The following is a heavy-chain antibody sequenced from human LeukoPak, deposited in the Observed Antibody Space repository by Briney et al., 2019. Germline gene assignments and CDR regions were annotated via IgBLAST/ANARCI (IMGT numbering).Heavy chain of an antibody. V-gene: IGHV1-2*06. CDR3: ARTRLLWFGELLPFDY. CDR2: INPNSGGT. CDR1: GYTFTSYG. D-gene: IGHD3-10*01. Sequence: ASVKVSCXASGYTFTSYGISWVRQAPGQGLEWMGRINPNSGGTNYAQKFQGRVTMTRDTSISTAYMELSRLRSDDTAVYYCARTRLLWFGELLPFDYWGQGTLVTVSS. J-gene: IGHJ4*02.